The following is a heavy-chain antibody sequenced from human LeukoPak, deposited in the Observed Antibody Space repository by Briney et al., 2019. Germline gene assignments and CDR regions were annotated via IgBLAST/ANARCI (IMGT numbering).Heavy chain of an antibody. J-gene: IGHJ4*02. CDR1: GFTFSSYA. CDR3: ASSGSYRFDY. D-gene: IGHD1-26*01. Sequence: GGSLRLSCAASGFTFSSYAMHWVRQAPGKGLEWVAVISYDGSNKYYADSVKGRFTISRDSSKNTLYLQMNSLRAEDTAVYYCASSGSYRFDYWGQGTLVTVSS. CDR2: ISYDGSNK. V-gene: IGHV3-30*04.